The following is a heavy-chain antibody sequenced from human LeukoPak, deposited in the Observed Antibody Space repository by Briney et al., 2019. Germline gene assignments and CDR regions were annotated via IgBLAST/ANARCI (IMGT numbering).Heavy chain of an antibody. D-gene: IGHD3-10*01. V-gene: IGHV3-30*01. CDR3: ARASITSTYYHYYMDV. CDR1: GFTFSSFP. Sequence: SGGSLRLSCAASGFTFSSFPMHWVRQAPGKGLEWVVVVSPDGSVENCADSVKGRFTISRDNSKNTVYLQMNSLRTEDTAVYYCARASITSTYYHYYMDVWGKGTTVTVSS. J-gene: IGHJ6*03. CDR2: VSPDGSVE.